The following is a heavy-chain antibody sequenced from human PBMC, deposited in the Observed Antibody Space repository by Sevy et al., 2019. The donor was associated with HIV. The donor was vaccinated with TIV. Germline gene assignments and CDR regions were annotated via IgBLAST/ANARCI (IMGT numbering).Heavy chain of an antibody. D-gene: IGHD3-10*01. J-gene: IGHJ4*02. CDR3: VRRGVDAYNVYFDL. V-gene: IGHV3-21*05. Sequence: GGSLRLSCTASGYTFPAFSFNWVRQAPGKGLEWLSYISTGTDHIYYADSAKGRFTISRDDAKNSMYLEMKSLRDQDTDLYYSVRRGVDAYNVYFDLWGQGTLVTVSS. CDR2: ISTGTDHI. CDR1: GYTFPAFS.